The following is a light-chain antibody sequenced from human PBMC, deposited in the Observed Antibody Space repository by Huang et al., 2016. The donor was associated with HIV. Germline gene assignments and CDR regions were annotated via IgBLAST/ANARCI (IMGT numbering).Light chain of an antibody. J-gene: IGKJ2*01. V-gene: IGKV1-16*01. Sequence: DIQMTQSSSSLSASVGDRVTVTCRASQGISNYLAWFQQKPGKAPKSLIYSASTLQTGVPSRFSGSGSGTDFTLTISGLQPDDSATYYCHQYYSFPYTFGQGTKLDIK. CDR2: SAS. CDR1: QGISNY. CDR3: HQYYSFPYT.